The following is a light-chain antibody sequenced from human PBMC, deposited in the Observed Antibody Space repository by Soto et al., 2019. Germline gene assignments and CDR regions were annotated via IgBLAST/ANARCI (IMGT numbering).Light chain of an antibody. Sequence: NFMLTQPHSVSESPGKTVTISCTRSSGSIANNYVQWYQQRPGSAPTTVIYENNQRLSGVPDRFSGSTDASSNSASLTISGLQTEDEADYYCQSYDSDSVVFGGGTKLTVL. V-gene: IGLV6-57*04. J-gene: IGLJ2*01. CDR2: ENN. CDR1: SGSIANNY. CDR3: QSYDSDSVV.